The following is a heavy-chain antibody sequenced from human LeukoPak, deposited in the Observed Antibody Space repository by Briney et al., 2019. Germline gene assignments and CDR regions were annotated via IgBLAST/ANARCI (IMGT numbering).Heavy chain of an antibody. CDR3: ARVPFGGDYGNYYYYYGMDV. CDR2: IYYSGST. J-gene: IGHJ6*02. Sequence: PSETLSLTCTVSGGSISSGGYYWSWIRQHPGKGLEWIGYIYYSGSTYYNPSLKSRVTISVDTSKNQFSLKLSPVTAADTAVYYCARVPFGGDYGNYYYYYGMDVWGQGTTVTVSS. D-gene: IGHD2-21*02. V-gene: IGHV4-31*03. CDR1: GGSISSGGYY.